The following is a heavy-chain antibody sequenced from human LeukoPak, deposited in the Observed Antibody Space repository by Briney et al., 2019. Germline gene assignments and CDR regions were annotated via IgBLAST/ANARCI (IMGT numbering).Heavy chain of an antibody. Sequence: GGSLRLSCAASGFTVSSNYMCWVRQAPGKGLEWVSVIYSGGSTYYADSVKGRFTISRDNSKNPLYLQMNSLRAEDTAVYYCARGGLLPYYFDYWGQGTLVTVSS. D-gene: IGHD6-19*01. CDR2: IYSGGST. J-gene: IGHJ4*02. CDR3: ARGGLLPYYFDY. V-gene: IGHV3-66*01. CDR1: GFTVSSNY.